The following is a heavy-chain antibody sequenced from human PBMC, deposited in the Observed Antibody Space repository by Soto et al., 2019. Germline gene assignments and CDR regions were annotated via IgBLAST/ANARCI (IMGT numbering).Heavy chain of an antibody. CDR2: INISNGNT. CDR3: ARDTDLTLVTTLDY. D-gene: IGHD4-17*01. Sequence: ASVMFPCNASGYTFKSYQIYWVRQAPGQRLECMGWINISNGNTEYSQNFQGRVTMTRDTSAGTAYMELSSLRSEDTAVYYCARDTDLTLVTTLDYWGQGTPVTVSS. V-gene: IGHV1-3*04. CDR1: GYTFKSYQ. J-gene: IGHJ4*02.